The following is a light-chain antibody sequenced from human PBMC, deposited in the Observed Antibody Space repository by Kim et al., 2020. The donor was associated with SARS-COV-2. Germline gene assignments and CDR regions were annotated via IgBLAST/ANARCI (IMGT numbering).Light chain of an antibody. J-gene: IGKJ4*01. CDR3: QQRFNWPPAVT. CDR2: DAF. V-gene: IGKV3-11*01. Sequence: SPGEGATLSCRASQSISIYLAWYQHKPGQAPRLLIYDAFNRATGIPDRFSGSGSGTDFTLTISSLEPEDFAIYYCQQRFNWPPAVTFGGGTKLEI. CDR1: QSISIY.